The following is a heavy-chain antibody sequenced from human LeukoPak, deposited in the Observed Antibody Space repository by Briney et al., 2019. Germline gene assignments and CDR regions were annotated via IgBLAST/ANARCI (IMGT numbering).Heavy chain of an antibody. CDR1: VCTFISYA. D-gene: IGHD1-20*01. Sequence: SVTVSFKCTVCTFISYAISWVRQPPGHGREWVGRILPYFGIANYEQKFQGRVTITADKSTRTAYMELSSLRSEDTAVYCCASNKVTGTILQIDPCGQGTLATVSS. CDR2: ILPYFGIA. CDR3: ASNKVTGTILQIDP. J-gene: IGHJ5*02. V-gene: IGHV1-69*04.